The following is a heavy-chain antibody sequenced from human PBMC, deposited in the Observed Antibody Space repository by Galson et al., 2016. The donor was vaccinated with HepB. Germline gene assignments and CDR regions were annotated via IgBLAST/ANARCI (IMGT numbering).Heavy chain of an antibody. CDR3: ALIPQTTVTTVRS. Sequence: SVKVSCKASGYTFTSYYMRWVRQAPGQGLEWMGIINPSVGSTSYAQKFQGRVTMTRDASTSTVYMELSSLRPEDTAVYYCALIPQTTVTTVRSWGQGTLVTVSS. V-gene: IGHV1-46*01. D-gene: IGHD4-17*01. CDR1: GYTFTSYY. CDR2: INPSVGST. J-gene: IGHJ5*02.